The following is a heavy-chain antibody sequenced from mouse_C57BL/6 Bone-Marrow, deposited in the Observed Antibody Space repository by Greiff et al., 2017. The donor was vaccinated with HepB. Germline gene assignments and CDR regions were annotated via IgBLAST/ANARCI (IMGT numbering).Heavy chain of an antibody. CDR2: IYPRSGKN. CDR1: GYTFTSYG. D-gene: IGHD2-3*01. CDR3: AREGGWLLLGAMDY. V-gene: IGHV1-81*01. Sequence: VQLQQSGAELARPGASVKLSCKASGYTFTSYGISWVKQRTGQGLEWIGEIYPRSGKNYDNEKFKGKATLTADKSSSTAYMELRSLTSEDAAVYFCAREGGWLLLGAMDYWGQGTSVTVSS. J-gene: IGHJ4*01.